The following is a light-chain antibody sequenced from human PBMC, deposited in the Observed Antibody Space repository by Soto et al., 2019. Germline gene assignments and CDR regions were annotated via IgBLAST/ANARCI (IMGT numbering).Light chain of an antibody. CDR1: QSVGSI. J-gene: IGKJ1*01. V-gene: IGKV3-15*01. CDR2: DAS. Sequence: EIVMTQSPATLSVSAGDRVTLSCRASQSVGSILAWFQQRPGQAPRLLIYDASTRATGIPAGFSGSGSGTEFTLTIARLQSEDCAVYYWQQYSNWPRTFGQGTKVEI. CDR3: QQYSNWPRT.